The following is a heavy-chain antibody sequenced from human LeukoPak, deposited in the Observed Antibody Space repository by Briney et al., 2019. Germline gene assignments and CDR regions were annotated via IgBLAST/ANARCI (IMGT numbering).Heavy chain of an antibody. D-gene: IGHD3-9*01. CDR1: GYTFTSYY. CDR3: ARDPTPGEDYDILTGLDY. CDR2: INPSGGST. V-gene: IGHV1-46*01. J-gene: IGHJ4*02. Sequence: GASVKVSCKASGYTFTSYYMHWVRQAPGQGLEWMGIINPSGGSTSYAQKFQGRVTMTRDTSTSTVYMELSSLRSEDTAVYYCARDPTPGEDYDILTGLDYWGQGTLVTVSS.